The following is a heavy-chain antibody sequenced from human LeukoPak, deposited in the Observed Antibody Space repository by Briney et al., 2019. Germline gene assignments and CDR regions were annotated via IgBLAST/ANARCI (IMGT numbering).Heavy chain of an antibody. J-gene: IGHJ4*02. CDR1: GYTFTGYY. V-gene: IGHV1-2*02. CDR2: INLNSGGT. Sequence: RASVKVSCKASGYTFTGYYMHWVRQAPGQGLEWMGWINLNSGGTNYAQKFQGRVTMTRDTSISTAYMELSRLRSDDTAVYYCARDGTGFDYWGQGTLVTVSS. CDR3: ARDGTGFDY.